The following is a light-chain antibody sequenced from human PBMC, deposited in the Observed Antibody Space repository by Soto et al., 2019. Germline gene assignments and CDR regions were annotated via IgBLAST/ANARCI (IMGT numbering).Light chain of an antibody. CDR1: SSNIGSNH. V-gene: IGLV1-47*01. CDR3: AAWDDSLSGSGV. Sequence: QSALTQPPSASGTPGQRVTISCSGSSSNIGSNHVYWYQQLPGTAPKLLIYRNNQRPSGVPDRFSGSKSGTSASLAISVLRSEDEADYYCAAWDDSLSGSGVFGTGTKVTV. CDR2: RNN. J-gene: IGLJ1*01.